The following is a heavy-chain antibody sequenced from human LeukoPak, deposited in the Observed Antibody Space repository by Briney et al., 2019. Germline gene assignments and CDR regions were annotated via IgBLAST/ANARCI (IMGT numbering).Heavy chain of an antibody. J-gene: IGHJ4*02. D-gene: IGHD5-18*01. Sequence: ASVKASCKASGYTFTGYYMHWVRQAPGQGLEWMGRINPNSGGTNYAQKFQGRVTMTRDTSISTAYMELSRLRSDDTAVYYCARGDTAMPHLPFDYWGQGTLVTVSS. CDR1: GYTFTGYY. V-gene: IGHV1-2*06. CDR3: ARGDTAMPHLPFDY. CDR2: INPNSGGT.